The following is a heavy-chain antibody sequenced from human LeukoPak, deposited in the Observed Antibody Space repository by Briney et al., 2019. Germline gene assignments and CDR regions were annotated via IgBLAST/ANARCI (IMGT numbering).Heavy chain of an antibody. D-gene: IGHD6-19*01. CDR2: IWYDGSIK. J-gene: IGHJ3*02. V-gene: IGHV3-33*06. CDR1: GFTFSSYG. CDR3: AKGYSSGWLHDAFDI. Sequence: GGSVRLSCTASGFTFSSYGMHWVRQAPGKGLEWGAAIWYDGSIKFYVDSVKGRFTISRDNSKNTLYLQMNSLRAEDTAVYYCAKGYSSGWLHDAFDIWGQGTMDTVSS.